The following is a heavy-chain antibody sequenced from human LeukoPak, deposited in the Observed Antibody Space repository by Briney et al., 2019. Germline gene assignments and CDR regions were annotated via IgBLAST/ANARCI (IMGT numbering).Heavy chain of an antibody. CDR1: GDTFTSYG. CDR2: ISAYNGNT. CDR3: ARDPDLYDIPSNWFDP. D-gene: IGHD3-9*01. V-gene: IGHV1-18*01. Sequence: ASVKVSCKASGDTFTSYGISWVRQAPGQGLEWMGWISAYNGNTNYAQKLQGRVTMTTDTSTSTAYMELRSLRSDDTAVYYCARDPDLYDIPSNWFDPWGQGTLVTVSS. J-gene: IGHJ5*02.